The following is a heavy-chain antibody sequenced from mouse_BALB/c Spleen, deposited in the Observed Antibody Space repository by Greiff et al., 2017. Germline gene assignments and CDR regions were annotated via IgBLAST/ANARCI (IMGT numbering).Heavy chain of an antibody. D-gene: IGHD2-14*01. Sequence: VQLQQSGAELAKPGASVKMSCKASGYTFTSYWMHWVKQRPGQGLEWIGYINPSTGYTEYNQKFKDKATLTADKSSSTAYMQLSSLTSEDSAVYYCASPLYYRYDGGTSYYAMDYWGQGTSVTVSS. V-gene: IGHV1-7*01. J-gene: IGHJ4*01. CDR2: INPSTGYT. CDR1: GYTFTSYW. CDR3: ASPLYYRYDGGTSYYAMDY.